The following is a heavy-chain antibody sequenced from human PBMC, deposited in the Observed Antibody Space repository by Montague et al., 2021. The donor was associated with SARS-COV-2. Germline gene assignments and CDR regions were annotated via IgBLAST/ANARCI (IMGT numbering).Heavy chain of an antibody. D-gene: IGHD2-21*02. CDR2: TYHAGYI. Sequence: SETLSLTCTVFGYSISSGYFWAWLRQPPGKGLEWIGSTYHAGYIHYNPSLKSRVSISIDTSRNQISLRVTDVAAADTAVYYCARAPCVGDCNSLAIWFDPWGQGTLVSVSS. CDR1: GYSISSGYF. V-gene: IGHV4-38-2*02. J-gene: IGHJ5*02. CDR3: ARAPCVGDCNSLAIWFDP.